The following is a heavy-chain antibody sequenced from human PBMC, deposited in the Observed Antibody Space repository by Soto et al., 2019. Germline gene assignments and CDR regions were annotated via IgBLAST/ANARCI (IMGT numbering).Heavy chain of an antibody. J-gene: IGHJ4*02. CDR2: ISGSSGGST. D-gene: IGHD3-10*01. CDR3: AKVSRFPGGLRSLF. Sequence: EVQLLESGGTLVQPGGSLRLSCAASGFTFSTYAMNWVRQAPGKGLEWVSYISGSSGGSTYYADSVKGRFTISRDNSNNMLFLQMNSLRVEDTAVYYCAKVSRFPGGLRSLFWGQGSLVTVSS. CDR1: GFTFSTYA. V-gene: IGHV3-23*01.